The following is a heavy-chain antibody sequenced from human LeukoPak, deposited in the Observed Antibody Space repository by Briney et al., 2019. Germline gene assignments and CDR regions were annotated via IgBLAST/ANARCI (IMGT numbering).Heavy chain of an antibody. V-gene: IGHV3-48*04. D-gene: IGHD5-24*01. CDR3: ARDGDGYNYGWFDP. Sequence: GGSLRLSCAASGFTFSSYNMNWIRQAPGKGLEWVSYISSSGSTINYADSVKGRFTISRDNAKNSLYLQMNSLRVEDTAVYYCARDGDGYNYGWFDPWGQGTLVTVSS. CDR1: GFTFSSYN. CDR2: ISSSGSTI. J-gene: IGHJ5*02.